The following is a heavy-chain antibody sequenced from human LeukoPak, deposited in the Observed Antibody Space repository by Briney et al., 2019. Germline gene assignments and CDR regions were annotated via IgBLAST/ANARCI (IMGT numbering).Heavy chain of an antibody. J-gene: IGHJ4*02. D-gene: IGHD6-19*01. Sequence: ASVKVSCKVSGYTLTELSMHWVRQAPGKGVEWMGGFDPEDGETIYAQKFQGRVTMTEDTSTDTAYMELSSLRSEDTAVYYCATGIAVAGTPIDYWGQGTLVTVSS. V-gene: IGHV1-24*01. CDR3: ATGIAVAGTPIDY. CDR2: FDPEDGET. CDR1: GYTLTELS.